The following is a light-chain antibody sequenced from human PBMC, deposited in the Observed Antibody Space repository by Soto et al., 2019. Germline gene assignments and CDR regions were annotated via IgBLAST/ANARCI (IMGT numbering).Light chain of an antibody. J-gene: IGKJ4*01. CDR2: GSS. CDR1: QGIITY. CDR3: QQTPSYPST. V-gene: IGKV1-9*01. Sequence: IQLTQSPSSLSASVGDSVTITCRASQGIITYLACYQQKPGKAPNLLIYGSSTLQSGVPLRFSGSGSGTDFTLTVTSLQAEDFATYYCQQTPSYPSTFCGGTKVDIK.